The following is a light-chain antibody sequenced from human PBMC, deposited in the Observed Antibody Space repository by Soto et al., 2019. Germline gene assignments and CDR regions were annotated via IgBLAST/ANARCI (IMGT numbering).Light chain of an antibody. J-gene: IGLJ1*01. Sequence: QSVLTQPASVSGSPGQSITISCTGTSSDVGVYNYVSWYQQHPGKAPKLMISDVSNPPSGVSNRFSGSKSGNTASLTISGRQAEDEDDYYCSSYTSSSPYVFGTGTKLTAL. CDR3: SSYTSSSPYV. CDR1: SSDVGVYNY. V-gene: IGLV2-14*01. CDR2: DVS.